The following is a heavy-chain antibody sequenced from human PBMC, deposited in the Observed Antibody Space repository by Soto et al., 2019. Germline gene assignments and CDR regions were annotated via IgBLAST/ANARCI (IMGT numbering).Heavy chain of an antibody. Sequence: GGSLRLSCAASGLIFSSFGMHWVRQAPGKGLEWVAHIWYDGSNTYYADSVKGRFTISRDNSRNTVYLQMNSLRAEDTAVYHCVRDLLGSGGHFDYWGQGTPVTVSS. V-gene: IGHV3-33*01. J-gene: IGHJ4*02. CDR3: VRDLLGSGGHFDY. D-gene: IGHD7-27*01. CDR1: GLIFSSFG. CDR2: IWYDGSNT.